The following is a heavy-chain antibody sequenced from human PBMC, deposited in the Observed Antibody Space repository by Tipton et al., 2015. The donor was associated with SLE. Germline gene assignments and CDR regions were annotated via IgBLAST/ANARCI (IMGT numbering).Heavy chain of an antibody. CDR1: GGSISSYY. V-gene: IGHV4-59*01. CDR3: ARGRGSAFDI. CDR2: IYYSGST. Sequence: TLSFTCTVSGGSISSYYWSWIRQPPGKGLEWIGYIYYSGSTNYNPSLKSRVTISVDTSKNQFSLKLSSVTAADTAVYYCARGRGSAFDIWGQGTMVTVSS. J-gene: IGHJ3*02.